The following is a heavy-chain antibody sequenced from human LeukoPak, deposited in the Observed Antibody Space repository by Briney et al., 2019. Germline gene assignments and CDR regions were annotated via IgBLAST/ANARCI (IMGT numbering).Heavy chain of an antibody. CDR1: GFTFSSYS. V-gene: IGHV3-48*02. J-gene: IGHJ4*02. CDR2: IRSSGNTI. Sequence: GGSLRLSCAASGFTFSSYSMNWDRQAPGKGLEWVSYIRSSGNTIYYADSVKGRFTISRDNTKNSVYLQMHSLRDEDTAVYYCVRDPDALDYWGQGTLVTVSS. CDR3: VRDPDALDY.